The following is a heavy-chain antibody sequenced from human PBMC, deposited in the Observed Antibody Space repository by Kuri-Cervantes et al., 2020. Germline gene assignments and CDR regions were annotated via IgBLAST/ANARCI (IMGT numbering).Heavy chain of an antibody. CDR2: FDPEDGET. D-gene: IGHD3-22*01. CDR1: GYTFTSYG. J-gene: IGHJ3*02. V-gene: IGHV1-24*01. Sequence: ASVKVSCKASGYTFTSYGISWVRQAPGQGLEWMGGFDPEDGETIYAQKFQGRVTMTEDTSTDTAYMELSSLRSEDTAVYYCATDGVVVISTGAFDIWGQGTMVTVSS. CDR3: ATDGVVVISTGAFDI.